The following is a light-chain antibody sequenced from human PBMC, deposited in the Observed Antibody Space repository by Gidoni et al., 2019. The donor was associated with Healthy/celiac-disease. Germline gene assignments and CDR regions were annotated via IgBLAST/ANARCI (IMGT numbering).Light chain of an antibody. V-gene: IGLV1-40*01. J-gene: IGLJ2*01. CDR3: QSYDSSLSGSGV. CDR2: GNS. Sequence: PPSVSGAPGQRVTIPCTGSSSNIGAGYDVHWYQQLPGTAPKLLIYGNSNRPSGVPDRFSGSKSGTSASLAITGLQAEDEADYYCQSYDSSLSGSGVFGGGTKLTVL. CDR1: SSNIGAGYD.